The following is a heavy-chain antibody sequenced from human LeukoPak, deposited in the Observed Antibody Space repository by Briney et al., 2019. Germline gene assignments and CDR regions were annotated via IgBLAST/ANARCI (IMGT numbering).Heavy chain of an antibody. D-gene: IGHD4-17*01. Sequence: GGSLRLSCTSSGFTFGDYAMSWFRQAPGKGLEWIGFIRSKAYRGTTVYAAPVKGRFAISRDDSKSIAYLQMNSLKTEDTAVYYCTKGAYGYLDYWGQGTLVTVSS. CDR1: GFTFGDYA. CDR2: IRSKAYRGTT. CDR3: TKGAYGYLDY. J-gene: IGHJ4*02. V-gene: IGHV3-49*03.